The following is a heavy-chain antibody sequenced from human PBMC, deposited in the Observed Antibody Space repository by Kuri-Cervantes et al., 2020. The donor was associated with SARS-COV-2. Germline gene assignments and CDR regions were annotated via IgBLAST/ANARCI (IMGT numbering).Heavy chain of an antibody. CDR2: IKTEPDGGTT. V-gene: IGHV3-15*05. CDR1: GVISTNAW. CDR3: TTENYGGGEIDY. Sequence: GGSLRLSCEASGVISTNAWMNWVRQAPGKGLEWIGRIKTEPDGGTTDYAAPVQGRFTISRDDARSTLFLQMRSLKSEDTGIYYCTTENYGGGEIDYWGQGTLVTVSS. J-gene: IGHJ4*02. D-gene: IGHD3-16*01.